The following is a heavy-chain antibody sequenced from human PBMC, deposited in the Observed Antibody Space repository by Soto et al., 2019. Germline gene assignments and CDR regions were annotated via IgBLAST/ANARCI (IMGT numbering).Heavy chain of an antibody. CDR3: ARVVPGEETSAPDY. D-gene: IGHD6-6*01. CDR2: FYHSGNT. V-gene: IGHV4-59*01. CDR1: GGSITSYY. Sequence: SETLSLTCTVSGGSITSYYWTWIRQPPGKGLEWIGYFYHSGNTNYSPSLKSRVTISVDTSKNQFSLKLSSVTAADTAVYYCARVVPGEETSAPDYWGQGTLVTVSS. J-gene: IGHJ4*02.